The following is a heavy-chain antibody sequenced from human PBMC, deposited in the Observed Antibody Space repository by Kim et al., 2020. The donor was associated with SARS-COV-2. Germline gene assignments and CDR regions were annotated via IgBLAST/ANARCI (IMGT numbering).Heavy chain of an antibody. D-gene: IGHD1-26*01. J-gene: IGHJ6*02. CDR3: AREKGAMDV. Sequence: GNPTSAQVFTGRFVFSLDTSVSTAYLQITSLKAEDTAVYYCAREKGAMDVWGQGTTVTVSS. CDR2: GNP. V-gene: IGHV7-4-1*02.